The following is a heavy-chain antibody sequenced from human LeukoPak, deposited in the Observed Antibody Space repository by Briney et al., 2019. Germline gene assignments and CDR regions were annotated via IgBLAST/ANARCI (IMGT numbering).Heavy chain of an antibody. CDR3: ARGTLLLYYYDSSGYYY. V-gene: IGHV4-61*02. D-gene: IGHD3-22*01. CDR2: IYASRNS. Sequence: SETLSLTCTVSGGSISSDTYYWGWIPPPAGQGLEWIGRIYASRNSNYNASLNSRVTISINTTNNQFSLKLSSLTDADTAVYYCARGTLLLYYYDSSGYYYWGQGTVVTVSS. J-gene: IGHJ4*02. CDR1: GGSISSDTYY.